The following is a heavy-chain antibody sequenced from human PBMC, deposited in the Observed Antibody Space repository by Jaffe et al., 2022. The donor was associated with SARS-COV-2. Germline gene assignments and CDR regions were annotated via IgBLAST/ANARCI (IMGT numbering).Heavy chain of an antibody. Sequence: QVQLVESGGGVVQPGRSLRLSCAASGFTFSSYAMHWVRQAPGKGLEWVAVISYDGSNKYYADSVKGRFTISRDNSKNTLYLQMNSLRAEDTAVYYCARVRPGAVVFDYWGQGTLVTVSS. J-gene: IGHJ4*02. CDR2: ISYDGSNK. D-gene: IGHD2-15*01. V-gene: IGHV3-30-3*01. CDR3: ARVRPGAVVFDY. CDR1: GFTFSSYA.